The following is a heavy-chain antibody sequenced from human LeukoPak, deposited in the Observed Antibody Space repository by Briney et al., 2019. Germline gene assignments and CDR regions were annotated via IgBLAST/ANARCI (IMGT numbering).Heavy chain of an antibody. D-gene: IGHD5-18*01. CDR1: GYTFSSYY. CDR3: ARDNGGTAMAYYYYYYMDV. CDR2: INPRGGST. J-gene: IGHJ6*03. Sequence: ASVMVSCKASGYTFSSYYMHWVRQAPGQGIEWMGIINPRGGSTSYAQKFQGRVTMTGDTSTSTVYMELGRLRAEDTAVYYCARDNGGTAMAYYYYYYMDVWGKGTTVTISS. V-gene: IGHV1-46*01.